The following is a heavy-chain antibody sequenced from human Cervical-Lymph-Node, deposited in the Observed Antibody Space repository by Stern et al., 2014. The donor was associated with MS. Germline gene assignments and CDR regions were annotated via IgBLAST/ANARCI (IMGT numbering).Heavy chain of an antibody. CDR3: AKHSGPTYFDY. V-gene: IGHV5-51*01. D-gene: IGHD2-15*01. J-gene: IGHJ4*02. CDR1: GYRFSRYW. CDR2: IYPSDSDA. Sequence: EVQLVESGAEMREPGESLKISCKASGYRFSRYWIGWGRQRPGKGLEWVGIIYPSDSDALYSPSLPGQVPISADQSTQTAHPLWSSLKASDTAMYYCAKHSGPTYFDYWGQGTLVTVSS.